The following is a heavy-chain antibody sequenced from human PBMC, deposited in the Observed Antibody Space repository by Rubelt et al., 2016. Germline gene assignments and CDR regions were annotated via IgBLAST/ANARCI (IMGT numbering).Heavy chain of an antibody. CDR3: SNSLND. CDR2: IKQDGSEK. D-gene: IGHD2-8*01. Sequence: EVQLVESGGGLVQPGGSLRLSCAASGFTFSSYWMNWVRQAPGKGLEWVANIKQDGSEKYYVDSVRGRFTISRDNAKNSLYLQMSSLRAEDTAVYYCSNSLNDWGQGTLVTVSS. CDR1: GFTFSSYW. J-gene: IGHJ4*02. V-gene: IGHV3-7*01.